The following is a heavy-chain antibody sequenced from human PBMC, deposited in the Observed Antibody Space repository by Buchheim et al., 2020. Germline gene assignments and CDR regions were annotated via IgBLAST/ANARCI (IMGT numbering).Heavy chain of an antibody. Sequence: QVQLVESGGGVVQPGRSLRLSCAASGFTFSSYGMHWVRQAPGKGLEWVAVIRFDGSNKFYADSVQGRFTISRDNSKNTLYLQMTNLRAEDTAVYYCVRDEMTSEYYYLDVWGQGT. V-gene: IGHV3-33*01. CDR3: VRDEMTSEYYYLDV. J-gene: IGHJ4*02. CDR1: GFTFSSYG. D-gene: IGHD2/OR15-2a*01. CDR2: IRFDGSNK.